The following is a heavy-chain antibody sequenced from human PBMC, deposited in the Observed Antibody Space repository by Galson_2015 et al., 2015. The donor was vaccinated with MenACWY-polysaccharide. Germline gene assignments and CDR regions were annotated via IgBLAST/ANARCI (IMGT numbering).Heavy chain of an antibody. Sequence: SLRLSCAASGFTFSSYSMNWVRQAPGKGLEWVSSISSSSSYIYYADSVKGRFTISRDNAKNSLYLQMNSLRAEDTAVYFCARDPGGLPPDAFDIWGQGTMVTVSS. CDR3: ARDPGGLPPDAFDI. CDR2: ISSSSSYI. CDR1: GFTFSSYS. J-gene: IGHJ3*02. V-gene: IGHV3-21*01. D-gene: IGHD3-16*01.